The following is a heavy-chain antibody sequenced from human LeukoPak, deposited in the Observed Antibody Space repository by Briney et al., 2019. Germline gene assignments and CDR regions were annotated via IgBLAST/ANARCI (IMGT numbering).Heavy chain of an antibody. CDR2: INSDGSGT. J-gene: IGHJ4*02. CDR3: ARDRGYSFDY. CDR1: GFTFRTHW. D-gene: IGHD5-18*01. Sequence: GGSLRLSCAASGFTFRTHWMHWVRHAPGKGLMWVSHINSDGSGTTYADSVKGRFTISRDNAKNTLYLQMNSLRAEDTAVYYCARDRGYSFDYWAQGTLVTVSS. V-gene: IGHV3-74*01.